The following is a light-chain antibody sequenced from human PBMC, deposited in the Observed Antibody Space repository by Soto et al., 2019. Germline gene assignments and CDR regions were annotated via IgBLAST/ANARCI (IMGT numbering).Light chain of an antibody. CDR1: QSLLHSYGFNY. CDR2: LGS. Sequence: FVMTQSPLSLPVAPGEPASISCRSSQSLLHSYGFNYLDWYRQRPGQSPQLLTYLGSNRASGVPDRLSGSELGTEFQLKISIGEAEDVGVYYCRTALKTPLTFGQGTKQQIK. J-gene: IGKJ2*01. V-gene: IGKV2-28*01. CDR3: RTALKTPLT.